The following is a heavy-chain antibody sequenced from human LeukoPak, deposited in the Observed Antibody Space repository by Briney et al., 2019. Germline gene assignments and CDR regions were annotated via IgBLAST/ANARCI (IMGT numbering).Heavy chain of an antibody. CDR2: IIPIFGTA. D-gene: IGHD6-19*01. V-gene: IGHV1-69*13. Sequence: SVKVSCKASGGTFSSYAISWVRQAPGQGLEWMGGIIPIFGTANYAQKFQGRVTITADESTSTAYMELSSLRSEDTAVYYCARDHHHKYSSAEIWGQGTMVTVSS. CDR1: GGTFSSYA. CDR3: ARDHHHKYSSAEI. J-gene: IGHJ3*02.